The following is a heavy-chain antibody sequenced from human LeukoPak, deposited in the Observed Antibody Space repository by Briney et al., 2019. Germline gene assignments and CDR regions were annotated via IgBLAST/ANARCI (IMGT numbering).Heavy chain of an antibody. J-gene: IGHJ4*02. D-gene: IGHD3-10*01. V-gene: IGHV3-23*01. CDR2: ISGSGGST. CDR1: GFTFSSYA. Sequence: GGSLRLSCAASGFTFSSYAMSWVRQAPGKGLECVSAISGSGGSTYYADSVKGRFTISRDNSKNTLYVQMHSLRAEDTAVYYCARQPYGSGTYYSAYWGQGTLVTVSS. CDR3: ARQPYGSGTYYSAY.